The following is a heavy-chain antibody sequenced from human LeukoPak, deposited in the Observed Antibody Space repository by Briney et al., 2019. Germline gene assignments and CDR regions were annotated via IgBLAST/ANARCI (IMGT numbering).Heavy chain of an antibody. V-gene: IGHV4-34*01. CDR2: INHSGST. CDR3: ARVRTTVKRRAFDI. Sequence: SETLSLTCAVYGGSFSGYYWSWIRQPPGKGLEWIGEINHSGSTNYNPSLKSRVTISVDTSKNQFSLKLSSVTAADTAVHYCARVRTTVKRRAFDIWGQGTMVTVSS. CDR1: GGSFSGYY. J-gene: IGHJ3*02. D-gene: IGHD4-17*01.